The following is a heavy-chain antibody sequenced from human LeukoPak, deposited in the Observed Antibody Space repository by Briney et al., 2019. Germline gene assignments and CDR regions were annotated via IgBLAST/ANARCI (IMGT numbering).Heavy chain of an antibody. V-gene: IGHV4-34*01. J-gene: IGHJ4*02. Sequence: SETLSLTCAVYGGSFSGYYWSWIRQPPGKGLEWIGEINHSGSTNYNPSLKSRVTISVDTSKNQFSLNLSSVTAADTAVYYCAREERTYSSSWSPFDYWGQGTLVIVSS. D-gene: IGHD6-13*01. CDR1: GGSFSGYY. CDR3: AREERTYSSSWSPFDY. CDR2: INHSGST.